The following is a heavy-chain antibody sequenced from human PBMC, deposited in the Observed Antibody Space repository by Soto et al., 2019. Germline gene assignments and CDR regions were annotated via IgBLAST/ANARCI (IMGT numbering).Heavy chain of an antibody. J-gene: IGHJ4*02. CDR2: ISTSGGTT. CDR3: ANSPTAVAGTTYYFDY. D-gene: IGHD6-19*01. CDR1: GFTFSSYA. Sequence: GGSLRLSCAASGFTFSSYAMSWVRQAPGKGLEWVSAISTSGGTTYYADSVKGRFTISRDNSKNTLYLQMNGLRVEDTAVYYCANSPTAVAGTTYYFDYWGPGTLVTVSS. V-gene: IGHV3-23*01.